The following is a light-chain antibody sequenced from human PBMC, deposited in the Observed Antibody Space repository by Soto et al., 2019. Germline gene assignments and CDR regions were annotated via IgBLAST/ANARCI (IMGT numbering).Light chain of an antibody. CDR1: QSVSSY. CDR3: PQRSNWP. V-gene: IGKV3-11*01. CDR2: DAS. Sequence: EIVLTQSPATLSLSPGERATLSCRASQSVSSYLAWYQQKPGQAPRLLIYDASNRATGIPARFSGSGSGTDFTLTISTLEPEDFAVYYCPQRSNWPLGGGTKVEIK. J-gene: IGKJ4*01.